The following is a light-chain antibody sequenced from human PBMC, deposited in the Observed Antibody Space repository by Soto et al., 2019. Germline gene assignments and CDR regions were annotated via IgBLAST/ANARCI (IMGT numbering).Light chain of an antibody. V-gene: IGKV4-1*01. CDR2: CAS. J-gene: IGKJ3*01. CDR3: QQYYISPVT. Sequence: DIVMTQSPDSLAVSLGERATINCKSSQSVFYGSNNKNYLAWYQQKPGQPPKLLIYCASTWESGVPDRFSGSGSGTDFTLTISSLQAEDVAVYYCQQYYISPVTFGPGTRVDVK. CDR1: QSVFYGSNNKNY.